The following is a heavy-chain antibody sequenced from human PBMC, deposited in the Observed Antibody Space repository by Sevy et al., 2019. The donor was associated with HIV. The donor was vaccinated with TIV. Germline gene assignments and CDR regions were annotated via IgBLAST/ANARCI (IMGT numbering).Heavy chain of an antibody. D-gene: IGHD5-12*01. V-gene: IGHV1-2*02. J-gene: IGHJ4*02. CDR2: INPNSGGT. CDR3: ARASRTDGYNYGYFDY. CDR1: GYTFTGYY. Sequence: ASVKVSCKASGYTFTGYYMHWVRQAPGQGLEWMGWINPNSGGTNYAQKFQGRVTMTRDTSISTAYMELSRLRSDDTAGYYCARASRTDGYNYGYFDYWGQGTLVTVSS.